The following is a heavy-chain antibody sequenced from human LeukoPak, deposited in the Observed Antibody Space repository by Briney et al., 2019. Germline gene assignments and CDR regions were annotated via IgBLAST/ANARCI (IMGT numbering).Heavy chain of an antibody. CDR3: ARHNMVRGVIGWFDP. V-gene: IGHV4-38-2*01. CDR1: GYSISSGYY. Sequence: SETLSLTCAVSGYSISSGYYWGWIWQPPGKGLEWIGSIYHSGSTYYNPSLKSRVTISVDTSKNQFSLKLSSVTAADTAVYYCARHNMVRGVIGWFDPWGQGTLVTVSS. CDR2: IYHSGST. D-gene: IGHD3-10*01. J-gene: IGHJ5*02.